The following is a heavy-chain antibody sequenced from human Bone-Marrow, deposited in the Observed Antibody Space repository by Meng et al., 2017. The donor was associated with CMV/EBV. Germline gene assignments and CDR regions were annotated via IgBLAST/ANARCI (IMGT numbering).Heavy chain of an antibody. V-gene: IGHV3-7*01. D-gene: IGHD3-22*01. CDR1: GFTFSSYW. Sequence: GGSLRLSCAASGFTFSSYWMSWVHQAPGKGLEWVANIKQDGSEKYYVDSVKGRFTISRDNAKNSLYLQMNSLRAEDTAVYYCARVEDSSGYSETYYFDYWGQGTLVTVSS. CDR2: IKQDGSEK. CDR3: ARVEDSSGYSETYYFDY. J-gene: IGHJ4*02.